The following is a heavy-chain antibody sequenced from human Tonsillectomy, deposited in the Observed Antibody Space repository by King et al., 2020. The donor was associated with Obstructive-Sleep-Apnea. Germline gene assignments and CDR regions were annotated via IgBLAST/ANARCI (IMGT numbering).Heavy chain of an antibody. CDR1: GGSIRSSNYQ. D-gene: IGHD2-2*01. CDR2: INYSGST. CDR3: ARDPIVVVPVPYPW. J-gene: IGHJ4*02. V-gene: IGHV4-39*07. Sequence: LQLQESGPGLVKPSETLSLTCTVSGGSIRSSNYQWGWIRQPPGKGLDWIGSINYSGSTYYNPSLKSRVTISVDTSKNQFSLKLSSVTAADTAVYYCARDPIVVVPVPYPWWGQGTLVTVSS.